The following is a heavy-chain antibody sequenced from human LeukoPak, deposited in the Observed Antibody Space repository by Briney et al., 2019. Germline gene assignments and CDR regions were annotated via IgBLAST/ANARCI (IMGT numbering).Heavy chain of an antibody. CDR3: ARDKGIIDY. CDR1: GGSFSSYY. CDR2: IYTSGST. Sequence: SESLSLTCTVSGGSFSSYYWGWIRQPAVKELEWIGRIYTSGSTNYTPSLKSRVTMSVDTSKNQFSLKLSSVSAADTAVYYCARDKGIIDYWGQGTLVTVSS. J-gene: IGHJ4*02. D-gene: IGHD2/OR15-2a*01. V-gene: IGHV4-4*07.